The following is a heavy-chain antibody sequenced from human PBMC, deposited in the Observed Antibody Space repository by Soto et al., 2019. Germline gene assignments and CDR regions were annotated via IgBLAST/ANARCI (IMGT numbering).Heavy chain of an antibody. CDR1: GGYISSSNW. J-gene: IGHJ1*01. D-gene: IGHD6-19*01. V-gene: IGHV4-4*02. CDR3: ASQDIAVAGAEYFQH. CDR2: IYHSGST. Sequence: SETLSLTCAVSGGYISSSNWWSWVSKTPGKGLEWIGEIYHSGSTNYNPSLKSRVTISVDKSKNQFSLKLSSVTAADTAVYYCASQDIAVAGAEYFQHWGQGTLVTVSS.